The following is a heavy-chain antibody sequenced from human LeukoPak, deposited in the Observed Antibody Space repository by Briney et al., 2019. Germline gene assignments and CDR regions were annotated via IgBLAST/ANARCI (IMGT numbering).Heavy chain of an antibody. Sequence: GGSLRLSCAASGFTFSSYGMSWVRQAPGKGLEWVSATSGSGSSTYHADSVKGRFTISRDNSKNTLYLQMNSLRAEDTAVYYCARGSRGYYYDFDYWGQGTLVTVSS. CDR1: GFTFSSYG. J-gene: IGHJ4*02. CDR3: ARGSRGYYYDFDY. D-gene: IGHD3-22*01. V-gene: IGHV3-23*01. CDR2: TSGSGSST.